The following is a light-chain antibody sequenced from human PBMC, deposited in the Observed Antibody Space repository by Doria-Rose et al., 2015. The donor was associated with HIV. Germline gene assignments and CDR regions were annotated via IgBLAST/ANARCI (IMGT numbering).Light chain of an antibody. V-gene: IGLV2-14*04. CDR1: SSDVGGYNY. CDR3: SSYTSSSTRV. J-gene: IGLJ2*01. CDR2: DVS. Sequence: SGSPGQSITISCTGTSSDVGGYNYVSWYQQHPGKAPKLMIYDVSKRPSGVSNRFSGSKSVNTASLTISGLQAEDEADYYCSSYTSSSTRVFGGGTKLTVL.